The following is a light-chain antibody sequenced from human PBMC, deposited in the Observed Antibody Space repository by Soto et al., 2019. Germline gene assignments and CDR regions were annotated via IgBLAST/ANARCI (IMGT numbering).Light chain of an antibody. J-gene: IGKJ5*01. CDR3: QHYNNWPQIT. CDR1: QTVRNNY. CDR2: DAS. Sequence: EFVLTQSPGTLSLSPGERATLSCRASQTVRNNYLAWYQQKPGQAPRLLIYDASSRATGIPDRFSGGGSGTDFTLTISRLEPEDFAVYYCQHYNNWPQITFGQGTRLESK. V-gene: IGKV3-20*01.